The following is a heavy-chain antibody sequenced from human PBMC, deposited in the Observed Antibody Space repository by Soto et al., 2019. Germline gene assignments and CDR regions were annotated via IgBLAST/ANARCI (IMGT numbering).Heavy chain of an antibody. J-gene: IGHJ3*02. CDR1: GGSIIPYY. CDR3: ARITGSGPNAFDI. Sequence: PSETLSLTCTVSGGSIIPYYWSWIRHPPGKALEWIGYIFYSGSANYNPSLESRVTISVDMSKNQFSLKLGSVTAADTAVYYCARITGSGPNAFDICGQGTMVTVSS. D-gene: IGHD3-10*01. CDR2: IFYSGSA. V-gene: IGHV4-59*01.